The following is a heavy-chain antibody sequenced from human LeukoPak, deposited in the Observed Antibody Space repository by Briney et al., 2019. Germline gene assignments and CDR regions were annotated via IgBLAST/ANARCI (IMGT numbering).Heavy chain of an antibody. D-gene: IGHD3-3*01. V-gene: IGHV3-30*03. J-gene: IGHJ6*02. Sequence: PGGSLRLSCAASGFTFSSSAMHWVRQAPGKGLEWVAVISYDESNKYYADSVKGRFTISRDNSKNTLYLQMNSLRAEDTAVHYCARGTDTKPFWSGYWVDVWGQGTTVTVSS. CDR3: ARGTDTKPFWSGYWVDV. CDR2: ISYDESNK. CDR1: GFTFSSSA.